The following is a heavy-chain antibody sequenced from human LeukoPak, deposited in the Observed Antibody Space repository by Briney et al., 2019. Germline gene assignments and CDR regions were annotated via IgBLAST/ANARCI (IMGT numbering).Heavy chain of an antibody. CDR3: ARSLIYSGSYYFPFVY. Sequence: SETLSLTCTVSGGSISSYYWSWIRQPPGKGLEWIGYIYTSGSTNYNPSLKSRVTISVDTSKNQFSLKLSSVTAADTAVYYCARSLIYSGSYYFPFVYWGQGTLVTVSS. D-gene: IGHD1-26*01. CDR1: GGSISSYY. CDR2: IYTSGST. V-gene: IGHV4-4*09. J-gene: IGHJ4*02.